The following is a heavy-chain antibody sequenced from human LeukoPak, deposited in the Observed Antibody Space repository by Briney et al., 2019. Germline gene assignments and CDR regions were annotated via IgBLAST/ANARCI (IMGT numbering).Heavy chain of an antibody. V-gene: IGHV4-39*01. CDR1: GGSISSSSYY. J-gene: IGHJ6*03. D-gene: IGHD6-13*01. CDR2: IYYSGST. Sequence: SSETLSLTCTVSGGSISSSSYYWGWIRQPPGKGLEWIGSIYYSGSTYYNPSLKSRVTISVDTSKNQFSLKLSSVTAADTAVYYCARSQPRPDYYYYYMDVWGKGTTVTVSS. CDR3: ARSQPRPDYYYYYMDV.